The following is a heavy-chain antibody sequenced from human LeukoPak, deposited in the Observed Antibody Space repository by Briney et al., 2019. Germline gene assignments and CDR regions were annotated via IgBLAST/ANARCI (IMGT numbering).Heavy chain of an antibody. CDR3: AKDEGIVVVPAAIDY. D-gene: IGHD2-2*01. CDR1: GFTFSSYG. V-gene: IGHV3-30*18. CDR2: ISYDGSNK. J-gene: IGHJ4*02. Sequence: AGRSLRLSCAASGFTFSSYGMHWVRQAPGKGLEWVAVISYDGSNKYYADSVKGRFTISRDNSKNTLYLQMNSLRAEDTAEYYCAKDEGIVVVPAAIDYWGQGTLVTVSS.